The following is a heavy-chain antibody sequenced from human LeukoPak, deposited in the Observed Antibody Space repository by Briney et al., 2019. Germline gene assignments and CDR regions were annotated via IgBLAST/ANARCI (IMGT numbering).Heavy chain of an antibody. D-gene: IGHD6-19*01. Sequence: GGSLRLSCAASGFTFSSYAMSWVRQAPGKGLEWVSAISGSGGSTCYADSVKGRFTISRDNSKNTLYLQMNSLRAEDTAVYYCAKKLVSSGRGMDVWGQGTTVTVSS. CDR3: AKKLVSSGRGMDV. V-gene: IGHV3-23*01. J-gene: IGHJ6*02. CDR2: ISGSGGST. CDR1: GFTFSSYA.